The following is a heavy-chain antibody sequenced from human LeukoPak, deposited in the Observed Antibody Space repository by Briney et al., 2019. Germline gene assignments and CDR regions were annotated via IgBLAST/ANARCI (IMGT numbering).Heavy chain of an antibody. V-gene: IGHV3-30*18. CDR2: VSFDGSNK. J-gene: IGHJ3*02. CDR3: AKIRSVGTGDAFDI. Sequence: GGSLRLSCAASGFTFSSYGMHWVRQTPDKGLEWVAIVSFDGSNKYYADSVKGRFSISRDNSKYTLYLKMNSLRAEDTSMYYCAKIRSVGTGDAFDIWGEGTMVTVSS. D-gene: IGHD1-1*01. CDR1: GFTFSSYG.